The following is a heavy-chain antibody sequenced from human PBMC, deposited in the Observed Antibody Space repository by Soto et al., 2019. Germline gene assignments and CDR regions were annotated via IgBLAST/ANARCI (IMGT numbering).Heavy chain of an antibody. CDR2: IRSKANSYAT. CDR1: GFTFSGSA. CDR3: TRGFPLRFLEWLPFS. D-gene: IGHD3-3*01. Sequence: GGSLRLSCAASGFTFSGSAMHWVRQASGKGLEWVGRIRSKANSYATAYAASVKGRFTISRDDSKNTAYLQMNSLKTEDTAVYYCTRGFPLRFLEWLPFSWGQGTTVTVSS. V-gene: IGHV3-73*01. J-gene: IGHJ6*02.